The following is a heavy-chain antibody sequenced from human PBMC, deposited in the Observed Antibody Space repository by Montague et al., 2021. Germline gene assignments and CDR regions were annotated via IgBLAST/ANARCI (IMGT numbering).Heavy chain of an antibody. V-gene: IGHV4-59*08. Sequence: SETLSLTCTVTGGSISDFYWSWIRQSPEKGLEWIGYIYDSGTTNYNPSLKSRVTISADTSMNQFSLNLSSVTAADTAVYFCARRLANRAPFVYCGQGTLATVAS. D-gene: IGHD1/OR15-1a*01. J-gene: IGHJ4*02. CDR2: IYDSGTT. CDR3: ARRLANRAPFVY. CDR1: GGSISDFY.